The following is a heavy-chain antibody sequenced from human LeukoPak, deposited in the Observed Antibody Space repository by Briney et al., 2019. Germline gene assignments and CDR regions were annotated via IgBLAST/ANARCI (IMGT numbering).Heavy chain of an antibody. D-gene: IGHD3-22*01. CDR3: ARDAPFDSARFFDI. J-gene: IGHJ3*02. CDR2: INSGGST. V-gene: IGHV3-53*01. Sequence: GGSLRLSCAASGFTVSTNHMNWVRQAPGKGLEWVSAINSGGSTFYADSVKGRFTISIDNSKSTLSLQMNSLRAEDTAVYYCARDAPFDSARFFDIWGQGTMVTVSS. CDR1: GFTVSTNH.